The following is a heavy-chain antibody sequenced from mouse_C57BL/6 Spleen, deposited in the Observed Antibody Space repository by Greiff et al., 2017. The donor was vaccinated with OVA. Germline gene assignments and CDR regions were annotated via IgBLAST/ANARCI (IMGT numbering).Heavy chain of an antibody. V-gene: IGHV5-4*03. CDR3: ARVHDYGDAMDY. CDR1: GFTFSSYA. CDR2: ISDGGSYT. D-gene: IGHD2-4*01. Sequence: EVKLVESGGGLVKPGGSLKLSCAASGFTFSSYAMSWVRQTPEKRLEWVATISDGGSYTYYPDNVKGRFTISRDNAKNNLYLQMSHLKSEDTAMYYCARVHDYGDAMDYWGQGTSVTVSS. J-gene: IGHJ4*01.